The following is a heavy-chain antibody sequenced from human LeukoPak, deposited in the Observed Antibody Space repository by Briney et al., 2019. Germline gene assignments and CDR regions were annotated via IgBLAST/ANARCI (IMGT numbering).Heavy chain of an antibody. CDR1: GGSISTNSYY. CDR2: IYYSGST. Sequence: SETLSLTCTVSGGSISTNSYYWGWIRQPPGRGLKWIGSIYYSGSTYYNPSLRSRVTISVNTSKNQFSLKLSSVTATDTAVYYCARGSSWYGDAFDIWGQGTMVTVSS. D-gene: IGHD6-13*01. J-gene: IGHJ3*02. V-gene: IGHV4-39*01. CDR3: ARGSSWYGDAFDI.